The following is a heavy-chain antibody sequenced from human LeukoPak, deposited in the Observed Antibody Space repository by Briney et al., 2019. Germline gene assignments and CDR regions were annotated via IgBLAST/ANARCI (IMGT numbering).Heavy chain of an antibody. D-gene: IGHD1-26*01. Sequence: ASVKVSCKAPGYTFTNYYMHWVRLAPGQGLEWMGIIDPSGGSTTYAQKFQGRVTMSRDTSTSTVYMDLSSLRSEDAAVYYCARDREVGSSRRYFDYWGQGTLVTVSS. CDR2: IDPSGGST. CDR3: ARDREVGSSRRYFDY. J-gene: IGHJ4*02. CDR1: GYTFTNYY. V-gene: IGHV1-46*01.